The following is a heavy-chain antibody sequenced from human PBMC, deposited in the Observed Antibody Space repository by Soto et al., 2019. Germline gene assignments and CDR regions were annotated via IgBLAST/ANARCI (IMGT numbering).Heavy chain of an antibody. V-gene: IGHV4-4*02. Sequence: ASETLSLTCAVSGGSISSSNWWSWVRQPPGKGLEWIGEIYHSGSTNYNPSLKSRVTISVDKSKNQFSLKLSSVTAADTAVYYCASSGYYYGSGPFDSSGYYPFDYWGQGTLVTVSS. J-gene: IGHJ4*02. D-gene: IGHD3-22*01. CDR1: GGSISSSNW. CDR2: IYHSGST. CDR3: ASSGYYYGSGPFDSSGYYPFDY.